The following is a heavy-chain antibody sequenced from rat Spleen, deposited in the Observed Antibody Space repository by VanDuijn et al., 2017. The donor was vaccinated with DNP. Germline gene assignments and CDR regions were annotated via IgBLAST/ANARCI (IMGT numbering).Heavy chain of an antibody. D-gene: IGHD1-1*01. CDR1: GYSITSNY. CDR2: ISYSGST. V-gene: IGHV3-1*01. J-gene: IGHJ2*01. CDR3: ASTVVTLFDY. Sequence: EVQLQESGPGLVKPSQSLSLTCSVTGYSITSNYWGWIRKFPGNKMEWIGHISYSGSTTYNPSLKSRISITRDTSKNQFFLQLNSVTTEDTATYYCASTVVTLFDYWGQGVMVTVSS.